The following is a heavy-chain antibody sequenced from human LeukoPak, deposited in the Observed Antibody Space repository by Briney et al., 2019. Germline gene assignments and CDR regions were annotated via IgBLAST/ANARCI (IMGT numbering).Heavy chain of an antibody. CDR3: ARDGWSGSYPLNYYYYYGMDV. D-gene: IGHD3-3*01. CDR1: GFTFSSYW. V-gene: IGHV3-7*03. J-gene: IGHJ6*02. CDR2: IKQDGSEK. Sequence: AGGSLRLSCAASGFTFSSYWMSWVRQAPGKGLEWVANIKQDGSEKYYVDSVKGRFTISRDNAKNSLYLQMNSLRAEDTAVYYCARDGWSGSYPLNYYYYYGMDVWGQGTTVTVSS.